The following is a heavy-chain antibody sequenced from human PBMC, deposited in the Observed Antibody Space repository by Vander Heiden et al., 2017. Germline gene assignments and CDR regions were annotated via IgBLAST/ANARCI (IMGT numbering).Heavy chain of an antibody. V-gene: IGHV3-43*01. J-gene: IGHJ4*02. CDR1: GFTFDDYT. Sequence: EVQLVESGGVVVQPGGCLRLSCAASGFTFDDYTMHWVRQAPGKGLEWVSLISWDGGSTYYADSVKGRFTISRDNSKNSLYLQMNSLRTEDTALYYCARDSSRRPFDYWGQGTLVTVSS. CDR3: ARDSSRRPFDY. CDR2: ISWDGGST.